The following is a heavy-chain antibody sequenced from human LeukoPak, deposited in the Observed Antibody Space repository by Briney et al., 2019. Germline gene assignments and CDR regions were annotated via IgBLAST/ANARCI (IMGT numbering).Heavy chain of an antibody. CDR2: INPSGGRT. J-gene: IGHJ4*02. V-gene: IGHV1-46*01. Sequence: ASVKVSCKASGYTFTSYYMHWVRQAPGQGLEWMGIINPSGGRTSYAQKFQGRVTMTRDTSTSTVYMELSSLRSEDTAVYYCARVPASGSYWGRGYFDYWGQGTLATVSS. CDR3: ARVPASGSYWGRGYFDY. D-gene: IGHD1-26*01. CDR1: GYTFTSYY.